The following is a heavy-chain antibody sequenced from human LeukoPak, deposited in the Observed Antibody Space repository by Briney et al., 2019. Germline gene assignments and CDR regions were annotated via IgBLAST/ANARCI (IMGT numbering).Heavy chain of an antibody. CDR2: IYSGGST. Sequence: GGSLRLSCAASGFTVSSNYMSWVRQAPGKGLEWVSVIYSGGSTYYADSVKGRFTISRDNSKNTLYLQMNSLRAEDTAVYYCARGAQQWPSNYLYYFDYWGQGTLVTVSS. D-gene: IGHD6-19*01. CDR3: ARGAQQWPSNYLYYFDY. CDR1: GFTVSSNY. V-gene: IGHV3-66*01. J-gene: IGHJ4*02.